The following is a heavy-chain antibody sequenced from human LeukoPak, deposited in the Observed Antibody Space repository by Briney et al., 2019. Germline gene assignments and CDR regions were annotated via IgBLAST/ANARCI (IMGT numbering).Heavy chain of an antibody. CDR3: SRAGSVAPAGMDV. CDR1: GGTFSSYA. V-gene: IGHV1-69*04. Sequence: ASVKVSCKASGGTFSSYAISWVRQAPGQGLEWMGRIIPILGIANYAQKFQGRVTITADKSTSTAHMELSSLRSEDTAVYYCSRAGSVAPAGMDVGGKGTTVPVS. J-gene: IGHJ6*04. D-gene: IGHD7-27*01. CDR2: IIPILGIA.